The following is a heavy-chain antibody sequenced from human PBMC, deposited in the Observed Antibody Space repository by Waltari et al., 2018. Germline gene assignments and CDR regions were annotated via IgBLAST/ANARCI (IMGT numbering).Heavy chain of an antibody. CDR3: ATSGSYSFFDY. CDR2: ISSIGSTI. Sequence: EVQLVESGGGLVQPGGSRRRPCAASGFTFSSYEMNWVRQAPGKGLEWVAYISSIGSTIYYADSVKGRVTISRDNAKNSLYLQMNSLRAEDTAVYYCATSGSYSFFDYWGQGTLGTVSS. CDR1: GFTFSSYE. J-gene: IGHJ4*02. D-gene: IGHD1-26*01. V-gene: IGHV3-48*03.